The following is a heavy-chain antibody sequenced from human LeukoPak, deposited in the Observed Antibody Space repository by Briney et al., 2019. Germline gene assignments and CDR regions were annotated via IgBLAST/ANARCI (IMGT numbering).Heavy chain of an antibody. CDR1: GGTFSSYA. Sequence: SVKVSCKASGGTFSSYAITWVRQAPGQGLEWMGGIIPIFGTANYAQKFQGRVTITADDSTSTAYMELSSLRSEDTAVYYCARGDYSTSSLLYYFYYYMDVWGKGTTVTVSS. V-gene: IGHV1-69*13. J-gene: IGHJ6*03. CDR3: ARGDYSTSSLLYYFYYYMDV. D-gene: IGHD6-6*01. CDR2: IIPIFGTA.